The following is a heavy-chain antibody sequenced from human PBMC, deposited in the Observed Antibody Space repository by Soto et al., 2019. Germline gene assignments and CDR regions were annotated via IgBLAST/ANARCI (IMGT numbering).Heavy chain of an antibody. CDR1: GFTFSSYD. D-gene: IGHD2-21*01. J-gene: IGHJ3*02. CDR2: IGTAGDT. CDR3: ARAGLNLVLDAFDI. V-gene: IGHV3-13*01. Sequence: PGGSLRLSCAASGFTFSSYDMHWVRQATGKGLEWVSAIGTAGDTYYPGSVKGRFTISRENAKNSLYLQMNSLRAGDTAVYYCARAGLNLVLDAFDIWGQGTMVTVSS.